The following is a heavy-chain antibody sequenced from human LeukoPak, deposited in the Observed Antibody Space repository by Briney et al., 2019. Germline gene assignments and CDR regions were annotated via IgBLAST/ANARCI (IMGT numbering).Heavy chain of an antibody. Sequence: GGSLRLSCAASGFTFSSYAMSWVRQAPGKGLEWVSAISGSGGSTYYADSVKGRFTISRDNSKNTLYLQMNSLRAEDTAVYYCARAVAVAGGFDYWGQGTLVTVSS. CDR1: GFTFSSYA. CDR2: ISGSGGST. J-gene: IGHJ4*02. D-gene: IGHD6-19*01. V-gene: IGHV3-23*01. CDR3: ARAVAVAGGFDY.